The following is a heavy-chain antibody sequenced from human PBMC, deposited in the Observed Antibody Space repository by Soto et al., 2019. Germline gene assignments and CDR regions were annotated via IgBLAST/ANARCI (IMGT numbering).Heavy chain of an antibody. J-gene: IGHJ6*02. Sequence: GGSVKVSCKASGYTFTGYYMHWVRQAPGQGLEWMGWINPNSGGTNYAQNFQGRVTMTRDTSISTAYMELSRLRSDDTAIYYCTRDQGSSSWDYYYGMDVWGLGTTVTVSS. D-gene: IGHD6-13*01. CDR2: INPNSGGT. CDR3: TRDQGSSSWDYYYGMDV. CDR1: GYTFTGYY. V-gene: IGHV1-2*02.